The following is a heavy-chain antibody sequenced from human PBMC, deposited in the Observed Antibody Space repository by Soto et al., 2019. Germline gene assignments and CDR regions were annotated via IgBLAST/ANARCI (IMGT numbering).Heavy chain of an antibody. Sequence: SETLCLSCSVSSGSISSSDYYWSLIRQPPGKGLEWIGYINYSGRTYYKPSLKSRLSMSIDTSKNQFSLRLTSVTVADTAVYFCARLSTLGKHYGVDAWGQWTSVT. J-gene: IGHJ6*02. CDR3: ARLSTLGKHYGVDA. V-gene: IGHV4-30-4*01. CDR2: INYSGRT. CDR1: SGSISSSDYY. D-gene: IGHD3-3*02.